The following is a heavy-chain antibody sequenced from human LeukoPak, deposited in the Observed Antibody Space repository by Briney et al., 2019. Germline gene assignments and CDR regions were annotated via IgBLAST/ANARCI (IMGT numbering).Heavy chain of an antibody. D-gene: IGHD5-24*01. CDR1: GFTFSSYE. CDR3: ARIVDGYTFDY. J-gene: IGHJ4*02. V-gene: IGHV3-48*03. Sequence: GGSLRLSCAASGFTFSSYEMNWVRKAPGKGLEWVSYISSSGSTIYYADSVKGRFTISRDNAKNSLYLQMNSLRAEDTAVYYCARIVDGYTFDYWGQGTLVTVSS. CDR2: ISSSGSTI.